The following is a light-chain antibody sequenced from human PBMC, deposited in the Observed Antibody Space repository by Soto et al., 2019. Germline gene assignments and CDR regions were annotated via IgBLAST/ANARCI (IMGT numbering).Light chain of an antibody. CDR3: QQYNNWPPYT. CDR1: QSVRSN. CDR2: GAS. Sequence: EIVMTQSPATLSVSPGERATHSCRASQSVRSNVAWYQQKPGQDRRLLIYGASTRATGIPARFSGSGSGTEFTLTISSLQSEDFAVYYCQQYNNWPPYTFGQGTKLEIK. V-gene: IGKV3-15*01. J-gene: IGKJ2*01.